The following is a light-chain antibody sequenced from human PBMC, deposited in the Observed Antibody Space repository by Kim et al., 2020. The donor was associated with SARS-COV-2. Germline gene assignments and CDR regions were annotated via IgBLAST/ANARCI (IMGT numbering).Light chain of an antibody. CDR3: QVWDSSSDHPV. J-gene: IGLJ3*02. Sequence: APGKTARITCGGNNIGSKSVHWSQLKPGQAPVLVIYYDSDRPSGIPERFSGSNSGNTATLTISRVEAGDEADYYCQVWDSSSDHPVFGGGTQLTVL. V-gene: IGLV3-21*04. CDR2: YDS. CDR1: NIGSKS.